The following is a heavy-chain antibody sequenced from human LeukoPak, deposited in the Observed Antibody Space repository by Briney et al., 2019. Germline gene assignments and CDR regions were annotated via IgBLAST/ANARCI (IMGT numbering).Heavy chain of an antibody. Sequence: SETLSLTCTVSGGSISSSSYYWGWIRQPPGKGLEWIGSIYYSGSTYYNPSLKSRVTISVDTSKNQFSLKLSPVTAADTAVYYCARLEYLGSYRYFDYWGQGTLVTVSS. CDR2: IYYSGST. CDR1: GGSISSSSYY. V-gene: IGHV4-39*01. CDR3: ARLEYLGSYRYFDY. J-gene: IGHJ4*02. D-gene: IGHD3-16*02.